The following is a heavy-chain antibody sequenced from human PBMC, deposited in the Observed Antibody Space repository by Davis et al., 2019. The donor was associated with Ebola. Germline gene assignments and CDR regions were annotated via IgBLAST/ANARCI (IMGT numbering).Heavy chain of an antibody. CDR3: ARRSNSPFDY. CDR1: GGSISSSNW. Sequence: MPSETLSLTCAVSGGSISSSNWWSWVRQPPGKGLEWIGEINHSGSTNYNPSLKSRVTISVDTSKKQFSLKLSSVTAADTAVYYCARRSNSPFDYWGQGTLVTVSS. CDR2: INHSGST. J-gene: IGHJ4*02. V-gene: IGHV4-4*02. D-gene: IGHD6-6*01.